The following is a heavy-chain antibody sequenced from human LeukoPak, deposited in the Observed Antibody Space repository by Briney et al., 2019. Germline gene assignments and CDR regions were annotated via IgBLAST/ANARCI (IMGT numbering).Heavy chain of an antibody. D-gene: IGHD6-13*01. CDR2: INPNSGGT. Sequence: ASMKVSCKASGYTFTDYYMHWVRQAPGQGLERMGWINPNSGGTNYAQKFQGWVTMTRDTSISTAYMELSRLRSDDTAVYYCARGLAAAGTDYWGQGTLVTVSS. V-gene: IGHV1-2*04. CDR1: GYTFTDYY. CDR3: ARGLAAAGTDY. J-gene: IGHJ4*02.